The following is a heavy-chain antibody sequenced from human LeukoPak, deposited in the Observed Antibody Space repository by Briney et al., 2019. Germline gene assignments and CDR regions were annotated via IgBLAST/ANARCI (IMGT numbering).Heavy chain of an antibody. J-gene: IGHJ6*03. CDR2: INHSGST. CDR1: GGSFSGYY. Sequence: SETLSLTCAVYGGSFSGYYWSWIRQPPGKGLEWIGEINHSGSTNYNPSLKSRVTISVDTSKNQFSLKLSSVTAADTAVYYCARHSYYYYYMDVWGKGTTVTVSS. V-gene: IGHV4-34*01. CDR3: ARHSYYYYYMDV.